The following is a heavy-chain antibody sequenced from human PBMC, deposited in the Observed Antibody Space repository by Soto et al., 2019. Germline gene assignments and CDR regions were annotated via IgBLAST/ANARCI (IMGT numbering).Heavy chain of an antibody. Sequence: SVKVSCKASGGTFSSYAISWVRQAPGQGLEWMGGIIPIFGTANYAQKFQGRVTITADECTSTAYMEPGSLRYEDTGGYYSASTSDHLWSGYYRGRDYYYGMDVWGQGTTVTVSS. CDR2: IIPIFGTA. V-gene: IGHV1-69*13. J-gene: IGHJ6*02. CDR1: GGTFSSYA. D-gene: IGHD3-3*01. CDR3: ASTSDHLWSGYYRGRDYYYGMDV.